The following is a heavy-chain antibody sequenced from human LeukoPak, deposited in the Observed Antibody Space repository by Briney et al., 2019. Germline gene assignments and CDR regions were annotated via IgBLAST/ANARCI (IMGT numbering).Heavy chain of an antibody. CDR2: IYQSGST. CDR3: AREAYGSGNYHLDY. CDR1: GYSIISDYY. D-gene: IGHD3-10*01. Sequence: LETLSLTCAVSGYSIISDYYWGWIRQPPGKGLEWIGTIYQSGSTYYNPSLKSRATISIDTSKNQFSLKLSSVTAADTAVYYCAREAYGSGNYHLDYWGQGTLVTVSS. J-gene: IGHJ4*02. V-gene: IGHV4-38-2*02.